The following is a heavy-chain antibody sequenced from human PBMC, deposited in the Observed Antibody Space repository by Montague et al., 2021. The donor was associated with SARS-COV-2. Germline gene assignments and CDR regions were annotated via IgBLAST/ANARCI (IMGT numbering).Heavy chain of an antibody. J-gene: IGHJ6*02. CDR2: ISSGSGSSI. D-gene: IGHD2-15*01. CDR1: GFSFSSYE. CDR3: ARDVDPNSWDGMDV. V-gene: IGHV3-48*03. Sequence: SRRLSWSASGFSFSSYEMNWARQAPGKGLEWISYISSGSGSSIHYADSVRGRFTISRANAKNSLYLQMNGLRAEDTAIYYCARDVDPNSWDGMDVWGQGTTVTVSS.